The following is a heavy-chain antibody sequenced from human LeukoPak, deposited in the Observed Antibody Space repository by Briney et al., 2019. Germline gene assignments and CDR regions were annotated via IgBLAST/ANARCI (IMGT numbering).Heavy chain of an antibody. D-gene: IGHD4-17*01. CDR1: GFTFSSYW. J-gene: IGHJ6*03. Sequence: GGSLRLSCAASGFTFSSYWMSWVRQAPGKGLEWVANIKQDGSEKYYVDSVKGRFTISRDNAKNSLYLQMNSLRAEDTAVYYCAREYGDYGDYYYYMDVWGKGTTVTVSS. CDR2: IKQDGSEK. CDR3: AREYGDYGDYYYYMDV. V-gene: IGHV3-7*01.